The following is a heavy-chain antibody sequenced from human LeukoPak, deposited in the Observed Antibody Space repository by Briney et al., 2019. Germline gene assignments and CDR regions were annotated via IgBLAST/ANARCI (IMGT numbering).Heavy chain of an antibody. J-gene: IGHJ2*01. D-gene: IGHD6-19*01. CDR3: ASSGWRYFDL. Sequence: SETLSLTCTVPGGSISSYYWSWIRQPAGKGLEWIGRIYTSGSTSYNPSLKSRVTMSVDTSKNQFSLKLSSVTAADTAVYYCASSGWRYFDLWGRGTLVTVSS. CDR1: GGSISSYY. V-gene: IGHV4-4*07. CDR2: IYTSGST.